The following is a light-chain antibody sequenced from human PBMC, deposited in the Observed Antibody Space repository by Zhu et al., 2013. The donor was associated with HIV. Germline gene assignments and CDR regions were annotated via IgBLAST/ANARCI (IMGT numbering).Light chain of an antibody. CDR2: AAS. CDR3: QQRSNWPLT. Sequence: DIQMTQSPSSLSASVGDRVTITCRASQSIDSYLHWYQQKPGKAPNLLIYAASSLQSGVPSRFSGSGSGTDFTLTISSLEPEDFAVYYCQQRSNWPLTFGPGTKVDIK. V-gene: IGKV1-39*01. J-gene: IGKJ3*01. CDR1: QSIDSY.